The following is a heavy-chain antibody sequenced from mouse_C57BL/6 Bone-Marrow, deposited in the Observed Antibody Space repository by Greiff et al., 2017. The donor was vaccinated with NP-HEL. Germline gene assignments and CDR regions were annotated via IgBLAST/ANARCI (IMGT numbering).Heavy chain of an antibody. V-gene: IGHV1-50*01. CDR2: IDPSDSYT. D-gene: IGHD1-1*01. CDR1: GYTFTSYW. CDR3: ARALYGSSYEGAMDY. Sequence: VQLQQPGAELVKPGASVKLSCKASGYTFTSYWMQWVKQRPGQGLEWIGEIDPSDSYTNYNQKFKGKATLTVDTSSSTAYMQLSSLTSEDSAVYYCARALYGSSYEGAMDYWGQGTSVTVSS. J-gene: IGHJ4*01.